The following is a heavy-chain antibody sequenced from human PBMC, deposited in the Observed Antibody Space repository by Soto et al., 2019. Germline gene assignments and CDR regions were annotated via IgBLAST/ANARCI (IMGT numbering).Heavy chain of an antibody. Sequence: QITLKESGPPLVKPTQPLTLTCTFSGFSLSSSGVGVGWIRQPPGKALESLALIYWDDDKRYSSFLKSRLSTTKDTSKNPVVLTMTHMDPADTATYFCAHRPATPLTWNYDSWGQGILVTVSS. J-gene: IGHJ5*01. CDR1: GFSLSSSGVG. D-gene: IGHD1-7*01. CDR2: IYWDDDK. V-gene: IGHV2-5*02. CDR3: AHRPATPLTWNYDS.